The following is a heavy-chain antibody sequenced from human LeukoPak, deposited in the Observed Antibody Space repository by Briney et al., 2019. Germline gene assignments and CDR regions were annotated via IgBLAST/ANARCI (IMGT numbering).Heavy chain of an antibody. Sequence: PGRSLRLSCAASGFTFSSYGMHWVRQAPGKGLEWVAVISYDGSNKYYADSVKGRFTISRDNSKNTLYLQMNSLRAEDTAVYYCAEDDSGSYSFDYWGQGTLVTVSS. V-gene: IGHV3-30*18. CDR3: AEDDSGSYSFDY. CDR2: ISYDGSNK. D-gene: IGHD1-26*01. CDR1: GFTFSSYG. J-gene: IGHJ4*02.